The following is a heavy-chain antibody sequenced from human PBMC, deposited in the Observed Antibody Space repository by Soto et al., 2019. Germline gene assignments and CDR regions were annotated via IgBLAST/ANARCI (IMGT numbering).Heavy chain of an antibody. CDR3: AKDLVVPAATRPFAYYYYGMDV. CDR1: GFTFSSYG. Sequence: PGGSLRLSCAASGFTFSSYGMHWVRQAPGKGLEWVAVISYDGSNKYYADSVKGRFTISRDNSKNTLYLQMNSLRAEDTAVYYCAKDLVVPAATRPFAYYYYGMDVWGQGTTVTVSS. V-gene: IGHV3-30*18. CDR2: ISYDGSNK. J-gene: IGHJ6*02. D-gene: IGHD2-2*01.